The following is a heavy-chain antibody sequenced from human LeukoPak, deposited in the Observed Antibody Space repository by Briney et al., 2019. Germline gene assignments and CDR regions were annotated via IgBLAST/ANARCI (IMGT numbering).Heavy chain of an antibody. D-gene: IGHD1-14*01. J-gene: IGHJ4*02. CDR2: INAGNGNT. Sequence: ASVKVSCKGSGYNFDRYGVNWVRQAPGQGLEWMGWINAGNGNTKYSQKFQGRVTITRDASASTAYMELSSLRSEDTAVYYCARGTRYPDYWGQGTLVTVSS. CDR3: ARGTRYPDY. CDR1: GYNFDRYG. V-gene: IGHV1-3*01.